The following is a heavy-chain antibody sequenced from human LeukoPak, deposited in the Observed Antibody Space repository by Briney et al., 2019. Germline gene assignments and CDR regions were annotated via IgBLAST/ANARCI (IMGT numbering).Heavy chain of an antibody. Sequence: PGGSLRLSCAASGFTVSSNYMSWVRQAPGKGLEWVSVIYSGGSTYYADSVKGRFTISRDNSKNTLYLQMNSLRAEDTAVYYCARDVRDSSSWYFDYWGQGTLVTVSS. CDR2: IYSGGST. CDR1: GFTVSSNY. J-gene: IGHJ4*02. CDR3: ARDVRDSSSWYFDY. V-gene: IGHV3-53*01. D-gene: IGHD6-13*01.